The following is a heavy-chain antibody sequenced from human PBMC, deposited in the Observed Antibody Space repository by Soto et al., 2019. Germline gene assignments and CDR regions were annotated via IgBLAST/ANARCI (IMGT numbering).Heavy chain of an antibody. Sequence: ASVKVSWKASGYTFTSYGISWVRQAPGQGLEWMGWISAYNGNTNYAQKLQGRVTMTTDTSTSTAYMELRSLRSDDTAVYYCARDSSGESNVAYWGQGTLVTVSS. CDR3: ARDSSGESNVAY. D-gene: IGHD3-10*01. V-gene: IGHV1-18*01. J-gene: IGHJ4*02. CDR2: ISAYNGNT. CDR1: GYTFTSYG.